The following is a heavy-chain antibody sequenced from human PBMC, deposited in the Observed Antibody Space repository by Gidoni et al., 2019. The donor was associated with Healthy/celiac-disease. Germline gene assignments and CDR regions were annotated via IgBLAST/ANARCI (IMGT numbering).Heavy chain of an antibody. Sequence: EVQLVESGGGLVKPGGSLRLSCAASGFTFSSYSMNWVRQAPGKGLEWVSSISSSSSYIYYADSVKGRFTISRDNAKNSLYLQMNSLRAEDTAVYYCAREIGDYGEGMDVWGQGTTVTVSS. CDR3: AREIGDYGEGMDV. CDR1: GFTFSSYS. CDR2: ISSSSSYI. V-gene: IGHV3-21*01. D-gene: IGHD4-17*01. J-gene: IGHJ6*02.